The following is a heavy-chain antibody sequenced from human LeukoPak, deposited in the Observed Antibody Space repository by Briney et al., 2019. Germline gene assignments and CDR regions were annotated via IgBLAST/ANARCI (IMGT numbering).Heavy chain of an antibody. J-gene: IGHJ4*02. V-gene: IGHV4-31*03. CDR2: IYYSGST. CDR1: GGSISSSGYY. CDR3: ASLYYYDSSGYYHYPYFDY. Sequence: PSETLSLTCTVSGGSISSSGYYWGWIRQPPGKGLEWIGYIYYSGSTYYNPSLKSRVTISVDTSKNQFSLKLSSVTAADTAVYYCASLYYYDSSGYYHYPYFDYWGQGTLVTVSS. D-gene: IGHD3-22*01.